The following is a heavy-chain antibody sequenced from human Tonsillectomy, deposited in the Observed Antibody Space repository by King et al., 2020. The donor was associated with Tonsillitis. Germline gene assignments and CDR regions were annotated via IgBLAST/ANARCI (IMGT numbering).Heavy chain of an antibody. Sequence: VQLVESGGGLVQPGGSLRLSCVVSGFTFNDYAMSWVRQAPGKGLEWVSGMSGNGGREKNTDSRFTISRDNSKNTLYLQMNSLRAEDTAIYYCAKDFKLTKYYYGSGYGLDVWGQGTPVTVSS. D-gene: IGHD3-10*01. V-gene: IGHV3-23*04. J-gene: IGHJ6*02. CDR3: AKDFKLTKYYYGSGYGLDV. CDR1: GFTFNDYA. CDR2: MSGNGGRE.